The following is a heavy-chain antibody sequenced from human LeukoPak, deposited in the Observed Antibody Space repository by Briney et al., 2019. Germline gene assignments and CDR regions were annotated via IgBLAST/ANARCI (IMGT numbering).Heavy chain of an antibody. CDR3: ARGGGLDV. Sequence: GGSLRLPCAASGFTFSSYWMNWARQAPGKGLEWVASINHNGNVNYYVDSVKGRFTISRDNAKNSLYLQMSNMRAEDTAVYFCARGGGLDVWGQGATVTVSS. CDR1: GFTFSSYW. J-gene: IGHJ6*02. V-gene: IGHV3-7*03. CDR2: INHNGNVN. D-gene: IGHD3-16*01.